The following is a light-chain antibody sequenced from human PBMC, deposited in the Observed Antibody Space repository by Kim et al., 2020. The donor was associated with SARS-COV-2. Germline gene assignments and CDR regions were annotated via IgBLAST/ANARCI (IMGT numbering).Light chain of an antibody. CDR2: GAS. V-gene: IGKV3-20*01. CDR3: QQYGSSPPST. CDR1: QSVSSSY. J-gene: IGKJ5*01. Sequence: PGERATLSGRASQSVSSSYLAWYQQNPGQAPRLLIYGASSRATGIPDRFSGSGSGTDFTLTISRLEPEDFAVYYCQQYGSSPPSTFGQGTRLEIK.